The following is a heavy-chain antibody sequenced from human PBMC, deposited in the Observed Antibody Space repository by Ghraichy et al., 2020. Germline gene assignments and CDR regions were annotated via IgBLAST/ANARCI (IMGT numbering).Heavy chain of an antibody. J-gene: IGHJ4*02. CDR2: IYNTENT. Sequence: SETLSLTCSVSGAVITGYYWSWIRQPPGKGLEWIGYIYNTENTNYNPSLKSRVSMSVDTSRKQFSLTLTSVTAADTAVYYCARRRFSYDFYFAYLGQGALVTVSS. CDR3: ARRRFSYDFYFAY. V-gene: IGHV4-4*08. CDR1: GAVITGYY. D-gene: IGHD3-16*01.